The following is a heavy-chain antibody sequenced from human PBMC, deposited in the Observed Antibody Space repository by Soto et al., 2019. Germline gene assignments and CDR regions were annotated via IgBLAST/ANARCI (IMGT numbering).Heavy chain of an antibody. CDR2: ITGSGAGS. CDR1: GFTFSSYA. CDR3: AKAYSNSWPNDWFGP. V-gene: IGHV3-23*01. D-gene: IGHD6-13*01. J-gene: IGHJ5*02. Sequence: EVQLLESGGGWLQPGGSLRLSCAASGFTFSSYAMNWVSQAPGKGLEWVSGITGSGAGSYYSDSVKGRFTISKDNSKNTLYLQMTSLRAEDTAVYYCAKAYSNSWPNDWFGPWCQGTLVTVSS.